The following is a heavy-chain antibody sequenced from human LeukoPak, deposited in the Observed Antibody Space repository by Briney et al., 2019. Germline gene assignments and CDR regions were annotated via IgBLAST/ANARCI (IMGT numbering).Heavy chain of an antibody. D-gene: IGHD2-15*01. V-gene: IGHV3-21*01. CDR3: ASIDLGYCSGGSCFSDDY. J-gene: IGHJ4*02. Sequence: PGGSLRLSCAASGFTVSSNYMSWVRQAPGKGLEWVSSISSSSSYIYYADSVKGRFTISRDNAKNSLYLQMNSLRAEDTAVYYCASIDLGYCSGGSCFSDDYWGQGTLVTVSS. CDR1: GFTVSSNY. CDR2: ISSSSSYI.